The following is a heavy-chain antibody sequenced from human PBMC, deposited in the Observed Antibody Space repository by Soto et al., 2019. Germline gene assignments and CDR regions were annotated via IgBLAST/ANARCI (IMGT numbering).Heavy chain of an antibody. V-gene: IGHV1-46*01. CDR2: IHPSGGIT. CDR1: GYTSTTYY. Sequence: GASVKVSCKASGYTSTTYYIHWVRQAPGQGLEWMGIIHPSGGITNYAQKFQGRVTMTRDTSTNTVYMELSSLRSDDTAVYYWAADPPNEENDAFDSWGQGTTVPVAS. J-gene: IGHJ3*02. CDR3: AADPPNEENDAFDS. D-gene: IGHD1-1*01.